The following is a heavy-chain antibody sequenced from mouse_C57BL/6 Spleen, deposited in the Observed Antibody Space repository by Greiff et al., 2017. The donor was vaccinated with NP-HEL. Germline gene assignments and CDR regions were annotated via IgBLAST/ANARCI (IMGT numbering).Heavy chain of an antibody. CDR2: ISYDGSN. Sequence: EVQLQESGPGLVKPSQSLSLPCSVTGYSITSGYYWNWIRQFPGNKLEWMGYISYDGSNNYNPYLKNRISIIRDTSKNQFFLKLNSVTTEDTATVDCARASYYDYDDYAMDYWGQGTSVTVSS. CDR1: GYSITSGYY. CDR3: ARASYYDYDDYAMDY. D-gene: IGHD2-4*01. J-gene: IGHJ4*01. V-gene: IGHV3-6*01.